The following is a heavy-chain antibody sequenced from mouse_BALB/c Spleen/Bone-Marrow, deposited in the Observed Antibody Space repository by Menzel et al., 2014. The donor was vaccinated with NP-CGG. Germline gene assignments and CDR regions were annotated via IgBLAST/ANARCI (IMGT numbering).Heavy chain of an antibody. J-gene: IGHJ2*01. CDR1: GFTFSSYG. D-gene: IGHD3-2*02. CDR3: TRRPLQANSYFDC. Sequence: DVMLVESGGDLVKPGGSLKLSCVAFGFTFSSYGMSWVRQTPDKRLEWVATISSGGSSTYYPASVKGRFTISRDNAKSTLYLQMSRLNSEDTAMYYCTRRPLQANSYFDCWGQGTTLTVSS. CDR2: ISSGGSST. V-gene: IGHV5-6*02.